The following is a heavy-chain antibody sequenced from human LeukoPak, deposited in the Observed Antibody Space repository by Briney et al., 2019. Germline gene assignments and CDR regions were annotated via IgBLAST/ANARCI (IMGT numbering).Heavy chain of an antibody. Sequence: ASVKVSCKASGYTFTSYGISWVRQAPGQGLEWMGWISAYNGNTNYAQKLQGRVTMTTDTSTSTAYMELRSLRSNDTAVYYCARGGWHCTNGVCYVDYWGQGTLVTVSS. D-gene: IGHD2-8*01. CDR3: ARGGWHCTNGVCYVDY. CDR2: ISAYNGNT. J-gene: IGHJ4*02. CDR1: GYTFTSYG. V-gene: IGHV1-18*01.